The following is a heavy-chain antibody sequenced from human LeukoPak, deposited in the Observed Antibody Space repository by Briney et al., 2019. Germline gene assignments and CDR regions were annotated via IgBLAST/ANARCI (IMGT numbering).Heavy chain of an antibody. Sequence: GGSLRLSCAASGFTFSIYDLSWVRQAPGKGLMWVSHINNDGGTTSYADSVKGRFTISRDNAKNTVYLQMNSLRAEDTAVYYCARGGVGSFDYWGQGALVTVSP. CDR3: ARGGVGSFDY. CDR2: INNDGGTT. J-gene: IGHJ4*02. D-gene: IGHD1-26*01. CDR1: GFTFSIYD. V-gene: IGHV3-74*01.